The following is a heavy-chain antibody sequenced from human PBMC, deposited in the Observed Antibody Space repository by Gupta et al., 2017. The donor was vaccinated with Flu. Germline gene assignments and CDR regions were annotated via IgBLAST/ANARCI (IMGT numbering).Heavy chain of an antibody. V-gene: IGHV3-48*03. Sequence: EVQLVESGGGVVPPGGSLRLTCAGSGVTFTTYEFNWVRQAPGKGLEWISHISSSGSTTHYADSVKGRFTHSRDDAKNSLHLQMNGLRAEDTAVYYCVQFQLLEDYWGQGTQVIVSS. D-gene: IGHD1-1*01. CDR2: ISSSGSTT. CDR3: VQFQLLEDY. J-gene: IGHJ4*02. CDR1: GVTFTTYE.